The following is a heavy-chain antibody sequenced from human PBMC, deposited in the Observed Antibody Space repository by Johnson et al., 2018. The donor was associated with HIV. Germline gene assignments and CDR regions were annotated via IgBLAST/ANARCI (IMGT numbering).Heavy chain of an antibody. D-gene: IGHD1-26*01. CDR2: IRYDGSNK. CDR1: GFTFSSYG. V-gene: IGHV3-30*02. Sequence: QVQLVESGGGLVQPGGSLRLSCAASGFTFSSYGMHWVRQAPGKGLEWVAFIRYDGSNKYYADSVKGRFTISRDNSKNTLYLQMNSLRAEDTAVYYCAKDLRRGSGSYSDAFDIWGQGTMVTVSS. J-gene: IGHJ3*02. CDR3: AKDLRRGSGSYSDAFDI.